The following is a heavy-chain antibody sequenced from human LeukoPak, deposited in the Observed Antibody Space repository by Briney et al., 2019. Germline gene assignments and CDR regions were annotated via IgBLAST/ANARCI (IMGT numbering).Heavy chain of an antibody. CDR1: GYTFTSYY. D-gene: IGHD4-11*01. J-gene: IGHJ3*02. CDR2: INPSGGST. CDR3: AREVVVTTVTNYWPHDAFDI. Sequence: GASVKVSCKASGYTFTSYYMHWVRQAPGQGLEWMGIINPSGGSTSYAQKFQGRVTMTRDMSTSTVYMELSGLRSEDTAVYYCAREVVVTTVTNYWPHDAFDIWGQGTMVTVSS. V-gene: IGHV1-46*01.